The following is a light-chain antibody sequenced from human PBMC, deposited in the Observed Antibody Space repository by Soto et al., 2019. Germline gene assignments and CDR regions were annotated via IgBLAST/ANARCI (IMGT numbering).Light chain of an antibody. Sequence: QSVLTQPASVSGSPGQSITISCTGTSSDVGGYNYVSWYQQYPGRVPKLLIYKGSDRPSGISNRFSGSKSGNTASLTISGLQAEDEADYFCTSPTPGSLYVFXSGTKLTVL. CDR1: SSDVGGYNY. CDR3: TSPTPGSLYV. CDR2: KGS. J-gene: IGLJ1*01. V-gene: IGLV2-14*01.